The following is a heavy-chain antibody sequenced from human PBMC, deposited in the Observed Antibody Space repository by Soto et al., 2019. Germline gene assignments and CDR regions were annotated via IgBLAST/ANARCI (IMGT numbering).Heavy chain of an antibody. D-gene: IGHD3-10*01. Sequence: QVQLEQSAPEVKKPGASVKVSCKASGYTFTTYGISWVRQAPGQGLEWMGWINTHNGNTNYAQNLQGRVIMTADTPXXTASMELRSLRSDDTAIYYCTREGSAPYYYYGMDAWGQGTTVTVSS. J-gene: IGHJ6*02. CDR1: GYTFTTYG. CDR3: TREGSAPYYYYGMDA. CDR2: INTHNGNT. V-gene: IGHV1-18*01.